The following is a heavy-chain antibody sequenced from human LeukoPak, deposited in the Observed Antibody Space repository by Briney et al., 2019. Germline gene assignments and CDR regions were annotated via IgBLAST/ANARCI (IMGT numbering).Heavy chain of an antibody. J-gene: IGHJ4*02. CDR3: AKDSSDFWSGYSYYFDY. Sequence: GGSLRLSCAASGFTFSSYGMHWVRQAPGKGLEWVAVIWYDGSNKYYADSVKGRFTISRDNSKNTLYLQMNSLRAEDTAVYYCAKDSSDFWSGYSYYFDYWGQGTLVTVSS. V-gene: IGHV3-33*06. CDR1: GFTFSSYG. CDR2: IWYDGSNK. D-gene: IGHD3-3*01.